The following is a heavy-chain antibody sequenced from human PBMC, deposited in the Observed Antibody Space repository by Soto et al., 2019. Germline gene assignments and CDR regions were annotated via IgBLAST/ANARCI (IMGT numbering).Heavy chain of an antibody. CDR2: IYYSGST. J-gene: IGHJ4*02. CDR1: GGSISSGGYY. CDR3: ARGRYADWLSPFDS. D-gene: IGHD3-9*01. Sequence: QVQLQESGPGLVKPSQTLSLTCTVSGGSISSGGYYWSWIRQHPGKGLEWIGYIYYSGSTYYNPSIKSRVTIAVDASNHQSSMKLSSVTAAYPAVYCGARGRYADWLSPFDSWGQGTLVTVSS. V-gene: IGHV4-31*03.